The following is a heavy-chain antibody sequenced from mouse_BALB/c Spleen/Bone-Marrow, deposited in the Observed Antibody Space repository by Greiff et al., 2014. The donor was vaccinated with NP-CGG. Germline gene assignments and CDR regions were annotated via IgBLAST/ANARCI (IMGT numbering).Heavy chain of an antibody. Sequence: VQLQQSGAELVKPGASVKLSCTASGFNIKDTYMHWVKQRPEQGLEWIGRIDPANGNTKYDPKFQGKATITANTSSNTAYLQLSSLTSEDTAVYYCAKITTGAWFAYWGQGTLVTVSA. CDR3: AKITTGAWFAY. J-gene: IGHJ3*01. V-gene: IGHV14-3*02. D-gene: IGHD2-4*01. CDR1: GFNIKDTY. CDR2: IDPANGNT.